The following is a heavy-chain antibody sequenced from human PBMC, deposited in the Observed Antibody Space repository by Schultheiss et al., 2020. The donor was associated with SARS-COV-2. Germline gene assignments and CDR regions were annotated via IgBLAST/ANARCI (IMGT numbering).Heavy chain of an antibody. V-gene: IGHV4-34*01. D-gene: IGHD6-19*01. CDR3: ARDLDSSGGVHYGMDV. J-gene: IGHJ6*02. Sequence: SETLSLTCAVYGGSFSGYYWSWIRQPPGKGLEWIGEINHSGSTNYNPSLKSRVTISVDTSKNQFSLKLSSVTAADTAVYYCARDLDSSGGVHYGMDVWGQGTTVTVSS. CDR1: GGSFSGYY. CDR2: INHSGST.